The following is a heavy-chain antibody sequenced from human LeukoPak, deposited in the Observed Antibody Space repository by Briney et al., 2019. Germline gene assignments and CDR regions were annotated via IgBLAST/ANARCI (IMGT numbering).Heavy chain of an antibody. D-gene: IGHD5-24*01. CDR1: GGSISSSNW. Sequence: PSETLSLTCAVSGGSISSSNWWSWVRQPPGKGLEWIAEIYHSGSTNYNPSLKSRVTISVDKSKNQFSLKLSSVTAADTAVYYCARVEMTTYCSFDYWGQGTLVTVSS. CDR3: ARVEMTTYCSFDY. J-gene: IGHJ4*02. CDR2: IYHSGST. V-gene: IGHV4-4*02.